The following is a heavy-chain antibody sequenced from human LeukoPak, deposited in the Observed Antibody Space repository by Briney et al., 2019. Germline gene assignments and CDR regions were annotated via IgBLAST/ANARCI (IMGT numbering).Heavy chain of an antibody. CDR1: GFTFSSYS. CDR3: AGDRSSGLTHDY. Sequence: PGGSLRLSCAASGFTFSSYSMNWVRQAPGKGLEWVSSISSSSSYIYYADSVKGRFTISRDNAKNSLYLQMNSLRAEDTAVYYCAGDRSSGLTHDYWGQGTLVTVSS. V-gene: IGHV3-21*01. J-gene: IGHJ4*02. D-gene: IGHD3/OR15-3a*01. CDR2: ISSSSSYI.